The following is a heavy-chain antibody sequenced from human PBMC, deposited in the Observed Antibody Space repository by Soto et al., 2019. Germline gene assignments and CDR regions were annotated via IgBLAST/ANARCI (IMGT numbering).Heavy chain of an antibody. Sequence: QVQLQESGPGLVKPSGTLSLTCTVSGGCMSSSNWWNWVRQSPGKGLESIGEAHHSGRTNYNPSLKSRVTISVDKSKNHFSLKLSSVTAADTAVYYCARSEATGLDYWGQGTLVTVSS. CDR2: AHHSGRT. V-gene: IGHV4-4*02. D-gene: IGHD1-26*01. CDR1: GGCMSSSNW. J-gene: IGHJ4*02. CDR3: ARSEATGLDY.